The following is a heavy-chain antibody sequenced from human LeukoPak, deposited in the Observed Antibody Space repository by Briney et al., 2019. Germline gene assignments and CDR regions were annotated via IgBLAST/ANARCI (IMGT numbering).Heavy chain of an antibody. D-gene: IGHD3-16*02. V-gene: IGHV3-48*04. CDR3: AKEITFGGVIDY. CDR1: GFSFSSYS. Sequence: GGSLRLSCAASGFSFSSYSMNWVRQAPGKGLEWVSYISSSSSTIYYADSVKGRFTISRDDAKNSLYLQMNSLRAEDTAVYYCAKEITFGGVIDYWGQGTLVTVSS. CDR2: ISSSSSTI. J-gene: IGHJ4*02.